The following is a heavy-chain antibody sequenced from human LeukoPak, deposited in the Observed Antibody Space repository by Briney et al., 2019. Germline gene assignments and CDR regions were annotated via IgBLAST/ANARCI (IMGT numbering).Heavy chain of an antibody. CDR3: ARDYQPLLYYMDV. J-gene: IGHJ6*03. Sequence: GGSLRLSCAASGFTFSSYWMNWVRQAPGKGLDWVANIKQDGSEKYYVDSMKGRFTISRDNAKNSLYLQMNSLRADDTAVYYCARDYQPLLYYMDVWGKGTTVTVSS. CDR1: GFTFSSYW. D-gene: IGHD2-2*01. V-gene: IGHV3-7*01. CDR2: IKQDGSEK.